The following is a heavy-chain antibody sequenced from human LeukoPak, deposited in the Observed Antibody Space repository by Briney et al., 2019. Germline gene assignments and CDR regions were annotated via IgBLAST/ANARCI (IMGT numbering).Heavy chain of an antibody. Sequence: ASVKVSCKVSGYTLTELSMHWVRQAPGKGLEWMGGFDPEDGETIYAQKFQGRVTMTEDTSTDTAYMELSSPRSEDTAVYYCATSNYYDSSGYPKFDYWGQGTLVTVSS. CDR3: ATSNYYDSSGYPKFDY. CDR1: GYTLTELS. V-gene: IGHV1-24*01. J-gene: IGHJ4*02. D-gene: IGHD3-22*01. CDR2: FDPEDGET.